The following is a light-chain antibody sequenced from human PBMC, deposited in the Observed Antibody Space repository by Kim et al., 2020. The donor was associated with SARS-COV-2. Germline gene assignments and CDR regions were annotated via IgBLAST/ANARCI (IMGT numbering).Light chain of an antibody. V-gene: IGKV3-11*01. CDR2: DAS. Sequence: WSPGEGATLSCRASQSVSSYLAWYQQKPGQAPRLLIYDASNRATGIPARFSGSGSGTDFTLTISSLEPEDFAVYYCQQRSNWPITFGQGTRLEIK. CDR3: QQRSNWPIT. CDR1: QSVSSY. J-gene: IGKJ5*01.